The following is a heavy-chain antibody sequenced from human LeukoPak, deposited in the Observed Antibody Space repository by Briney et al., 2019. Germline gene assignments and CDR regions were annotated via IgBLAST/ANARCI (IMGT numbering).Heavy chain of an antibody. CDR1: GGSISSSSYY. V-gene: IGHV4-39*07. J-gene: IGHJ5*02. CDR3: ASNYDSSGYYRDNWFDP. D-gene: IGHD3-22*01. Sequence: SETLSLTCTVSGGSISSSSYYWGWIRQPPGKGLEWIGSIYYSGSTYYNPSLKSRVTISVDTSKNQFSLKLSSVTAADTAVYYCASNYDSSGYYRDNWFDPWGQGTLVTVSS. CDR2: IYYSGST.